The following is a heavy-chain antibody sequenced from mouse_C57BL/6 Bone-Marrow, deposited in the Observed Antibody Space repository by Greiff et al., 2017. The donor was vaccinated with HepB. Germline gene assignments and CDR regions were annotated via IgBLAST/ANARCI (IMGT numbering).Heavy chain of an antibody. CDR1: GYTFTSYW. CDR2: IHPNSGST. J-gene: IGHJ2*01. V-gene: IGHV1-64*01. CDR3: ARDTTVARDFDY. Sequence: QVQLQQPGAELVKPGASVKLSCKASGYTFTSYWMHWVKQRPGQGLEWIGMIHPNSGSTYYNEKFNSKATLTVDKSSSTSYMQLSSLTSEDSAVYYCARDTTVARDFDYWGQGTTLTVSS. D-gene: IGHD1-1*01.